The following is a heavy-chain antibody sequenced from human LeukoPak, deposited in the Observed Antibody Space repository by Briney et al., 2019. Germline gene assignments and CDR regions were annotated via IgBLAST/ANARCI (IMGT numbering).Heavy chain of an antibody. J-gene: IGHJ4*02. D-gene: IGHD4-17*01. CDR1: GFTVSSNY. Sequence: GGSLRLSCAASGFTVSSNYMSWVRQAPGKGLEWVSVIYSGDITYYADSVEGRFTISRDNSKNTLYLQMNSLRAEDTAVYYCARGATTTVTTDYWGQGTLVTVSS. V-gene: IGHV3-66*01. CDR2: IYSGDIT. CDR3: ARGATTTVTTDY.